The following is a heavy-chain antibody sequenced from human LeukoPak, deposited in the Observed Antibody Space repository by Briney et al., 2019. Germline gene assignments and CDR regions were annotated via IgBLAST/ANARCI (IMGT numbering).Heavy chain of an antibody. D-gene: IGHD3-22*01. CDR1: GFTFSSYA. Sequence: PGGSLRLSCAASGFTFSSYAITWVRQAPGKGLEWVSTISGSGDYTYYAYSVKGRFTISRDNSKNTLYLQLNSLRAEDTAVYYCARDRPWYDSSGYYFDYWGQGTLVTVSS. CDR3: ARDRPWYDSSGYYFDY. CDR2: ISGSGDYT. J-gene: IGHJ4*02. V-gene: IGHV3-23*01.